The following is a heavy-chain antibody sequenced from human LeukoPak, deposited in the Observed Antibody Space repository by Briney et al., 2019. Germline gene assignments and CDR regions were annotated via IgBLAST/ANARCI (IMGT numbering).Heavy chain of an antibody. D-gene: IGHD4-11*01. V-gene: IGHV4-4*07. J-gene: IGHJ6*03. CDR2: IYTSGST. CDR3: ARDSLSTTVTTYYYYYYMDV. Sequence: PSETLSLTCTVSGGSISSYYGSWVRQPAGKGLEWIGRIYTSGSTNYNPSLKSRVTMSVDTSKNQFSLKLSSVTAADTAVYYCARDSLSTTVTTYYYYYYMDVWGKGTTATVSS. CDR1: GGSISSYY.